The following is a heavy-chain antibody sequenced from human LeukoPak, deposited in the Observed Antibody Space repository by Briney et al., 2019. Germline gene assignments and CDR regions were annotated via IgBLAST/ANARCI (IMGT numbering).Heavy chain of an antibody. V-gene: IGHV4-39*06. Sequence: SETLSLTCTVSGGSISSSSYYRGWIRQPPGKGLEWIGSIYYSGSTYYNPSLKRRVTMSIDTSKNHFPLRLSSMTAADTATYYCARSPSGSYPDWGQGTLVTVSS. D-gene: IGHD1-26*01. CDR1: GGSISSSSYY. CDR2: IYYSGST. J-gene: IGHJ4*02. CDR3: ARSPSGSYPD.